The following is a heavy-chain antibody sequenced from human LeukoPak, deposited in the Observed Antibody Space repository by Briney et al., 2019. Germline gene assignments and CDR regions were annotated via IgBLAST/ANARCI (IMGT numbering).Heavy chain of an antibody. CDR3: ARDSAWELARLEMDV. Sequence: ASVKVSCKASRYTFTGYYMHWVRQAPGQGLEWMGWINPNSGGTNYAQKFQGRVTMTRDTSISTAYMELSRLRSDDTAVYYCARDSAWELARLEMDVWGQGTTVTVSS. J-gene: IGHJ6*02. CDR1: RYTFTGYY. D-gene: IGHD1-26*01. CDR2: INPNSGGT. V-gene: IGHV1-2*02.